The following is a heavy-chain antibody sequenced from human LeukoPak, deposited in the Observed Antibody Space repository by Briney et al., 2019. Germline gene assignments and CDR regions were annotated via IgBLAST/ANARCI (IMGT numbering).Heavy chain of an antibody. CDR1: GYTFIGYY. D-gene: IGHD2-15*01. CDR2: VNSNSGDT. Sequence: ASVKVSCKASGYTFIGYYMHWVRQAPGQGLEWMGWVNSNSGDTNYAQKFQGRVTMTRDTSINTAYMELSRLRSDDTAVYYCARDGSQGFDYWGQGTLVTVSS. V-gene: IGHV1-2*02. CDR3: ARDGSQGFDY. J-gene: IGHJ4*02.